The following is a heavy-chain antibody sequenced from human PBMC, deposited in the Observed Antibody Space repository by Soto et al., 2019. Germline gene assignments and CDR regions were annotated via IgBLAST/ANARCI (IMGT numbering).Heavy chain of an antibody. Sequence: DVQLVESGGDLIQPGGSLRLSCAATGFIVSNYYMTWVRQAPGKGLQWVSFIYSDGRTHYADSVKGRFTISRDNSKNTLYLQMNTMRVEDTVVYYCARGGNSSGYYFLDYWGQGTLVSVSS. V-gene: IGHV3-53*01. CDR1: GFIVSNYY. CDR2: IYSDGRT. J-gene: IGHJ4*02. D-gene: IGHD3-22*01. CDR3: ARGGNSSGYYFLDY.